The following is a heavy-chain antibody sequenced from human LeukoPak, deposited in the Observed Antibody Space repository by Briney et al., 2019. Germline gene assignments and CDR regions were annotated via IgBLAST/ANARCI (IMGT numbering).Heavy chain of an antibody. CDR2: MTASSSHI. CDR1: GFTFSSYS. Sequence: GGSLRLSCASSGFTFSSYSMNWIRQAPGKGLEWVSPMTASSSHIWYADVVKGRFTISRDNAKNSLYLQMNSLTADDTGVYYCARDANWSSDNWGQGTLVTVSS. J-gene: IGHJ4*02. CDR3: ARDANWSSDN. D-gene: IGHD1-1*01. V-gene: IGHV3-21*03.